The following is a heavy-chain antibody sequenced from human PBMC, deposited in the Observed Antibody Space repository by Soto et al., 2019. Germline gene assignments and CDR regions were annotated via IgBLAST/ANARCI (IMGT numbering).Heavy chain of an antibody. J-gene: IGHJ4*02. CDR1: GFSLSTSGVG. Sequence: QITLKESGPTLVKPTQTLTLTCTFSGFSLSTSGVGVGWIRQPPGKALEWLAVIYWDDDKRSSSSLKSRLTITKDTSKNQVVLTMTNMDPVDTATYYCAHHPYYGLAPYSFDYGGQGILVTVSS. D-gene: IGHD3-10*01. CDR3: AHHPYYGLAPYSFDY. CDR2: IYWDDDK. V-gene: IGHV2-5*02.